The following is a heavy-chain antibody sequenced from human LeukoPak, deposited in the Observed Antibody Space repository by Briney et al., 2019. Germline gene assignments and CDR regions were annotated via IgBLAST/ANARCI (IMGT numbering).Heavy chain of an antibody. V-gene: IGHV4-30-4*07. CDR2: IYYSGST. CDR1: GGSISSGGYS. CDR3: ARGSSSSWYGGYYFDY. D-gene: IGHD6-13*01. Sequence: SETLSLTCAVSGGSISSGGYSWSWIRQPPGKGLEWIGYIYYSGSTYYNPSLKSRVTISVDTSKNQFSLKLSSVTAADTAVYYCARGSSSSWYGGYYFDYWGQGTLVTVSS. J-gene: IGHJ4*02.